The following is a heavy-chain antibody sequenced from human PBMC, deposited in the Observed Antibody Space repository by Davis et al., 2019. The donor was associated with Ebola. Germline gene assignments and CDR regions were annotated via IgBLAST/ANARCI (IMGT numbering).Heavy chain of an antibody. V-gene: IGHV3-30*18. CDR1: GFTFSSYG. J-gene: IGHJ4*02. D-gene: IGHD6-19*01. CDR3: AKVGGSGWPLDY. CDR2: ISYDGSNK. Sequence: GGSLRLSCAASGFTFSSYGMHWVRQAPGKGLEWVAVISYDGSNKYYADSVKGRFTISRDNSKNTLYLQMNSLRAEDTAVYYCAKVGGSGWPLDYWGQGTLVTVSP.